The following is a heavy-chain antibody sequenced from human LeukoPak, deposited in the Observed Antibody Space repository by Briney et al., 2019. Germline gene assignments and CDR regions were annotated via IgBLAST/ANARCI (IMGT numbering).Heavy chain of an antibody. V-gene: IGHV3-9*03. D-gene: IGHD5-18*01. CDR2: ISWNSGSI. Sequence: GGSLRLSCAASGFTFDDYAMHWVRQAPGKGLEWVSGISWNSGSIGYADSVKGRFTISRDNAKNSLYLQMNSLRAEDMALYYCAKDISSGYSYGSLGFDYWGQGTLVTVSS. CDR1: GFTFDDYA. J-gene: IGHJ4*02. CDR3: AKDISSGYSYGSLGFDY.